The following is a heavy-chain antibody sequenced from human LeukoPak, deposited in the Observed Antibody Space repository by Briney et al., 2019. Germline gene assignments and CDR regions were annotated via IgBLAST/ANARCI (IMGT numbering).Heavy chain of an antibody. J-gene: IGHJ4*02. Sequence: PSETLSLTFTVSGGSIRSYYWSWIRQPPGKGLEWIGYIYYSGSTNYNPSLKSRVTISVDTSKNQFSLKLSSVTAADTAVYYCARHPEFDYWGQGTLVTVSS. V-gene: IGHV4-59*08. CDR1: GGSIRSYY. CDR2: IYYSGST. CDR3: ARHPEFDY.